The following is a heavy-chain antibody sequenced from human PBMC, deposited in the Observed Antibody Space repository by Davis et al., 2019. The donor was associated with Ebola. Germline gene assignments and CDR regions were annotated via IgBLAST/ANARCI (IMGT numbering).Heavy chain of an antibody. D-gene: IGHD3-22*01. CDR1: GHTFTSYY. J-gene: IGHJ5*02. CDR2: ISAYNGNT. Sequence: ASVKVSCKASGHTFTSYYLHWVRQAPGQGLEWMGWISAYNGNTNYAQKLQGRVTMTTDTSTSTAYMELRSLRSDDTAVYYCARAITMIVAGWFDPWGQGTLVTVSS. V-gene: IGHV1-18*04. CDR3: ARAITMIVAGWFDP.